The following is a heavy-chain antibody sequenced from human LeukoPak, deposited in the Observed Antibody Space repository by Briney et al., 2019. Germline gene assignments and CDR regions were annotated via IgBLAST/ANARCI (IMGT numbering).Heavy chain of an antibody. CDR3: AKRAAYSFDS. CDR1: GFSFSSSA. V-gene: IGHV3-23*01. D-gene: IGHD2-15*01. J-gene: IGHJ4*02. CDR2: IGGSST. Sequence: GGSLRLSCAASGFSFSSSAMSWVRQAPGKGLEWVSTIGGSSTFYADSVKGRFTISRDNSKNTLCLQMNSLRAEDTAVYYCAKRAAYSFDSWGQGTLVTVSS.